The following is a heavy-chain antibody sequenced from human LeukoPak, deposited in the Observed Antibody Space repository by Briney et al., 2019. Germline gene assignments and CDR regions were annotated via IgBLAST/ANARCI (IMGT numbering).Heavy chain of an antibody. CDR1: GGSFSGYY. V-gene: IGHV4-34*01. J-gene: IGHJ4*02. D-gene: IGHD2-2*01. CDR2: INHSGST. Sequence: SETLSLTCAVYGGSFSGYYWSWIRQPPGKGLEWTGEINHSGSTNYNPSLKSRVTISVDTSKNQFSLKLSSVTAADTAVYYCARGGGYRAPIVVVPAAIRFDYWGQGTLVTVSS. CDR3: ARGGGYRAPIVVVPAAIRFDY.